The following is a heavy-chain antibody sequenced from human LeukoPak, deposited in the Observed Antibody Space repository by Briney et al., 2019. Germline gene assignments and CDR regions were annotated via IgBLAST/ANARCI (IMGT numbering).Heavy chain of an antibody. Sequence: GGSLRLSCAGSGFTFSSYAMTWVRQVPGKGLEWVSSIGGGGDNIKYSDSEKGRFSISRDNSKNTLYLQMDSLRVDDTAVYYCGRDPNGDYIGAFDFRGQGTKVTVSS. CDR1: GFTFSSYA. V-gene: IGHV3-23*01. CDR3: GRDPNGDYIGAFDF. J-gene: IGHJ3*01. CDR2: IGGGGDNI. D-gene: IGHD4-17*01.